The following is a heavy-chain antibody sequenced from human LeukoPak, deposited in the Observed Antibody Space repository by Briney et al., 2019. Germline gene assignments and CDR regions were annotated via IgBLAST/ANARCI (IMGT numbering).Heavy chain of an antibody. Sequence: GGSLRLSCAASGFTFSAYSMNGVRQAPGKGLEWVSSISSSSSYINYAVSVKGRFTISRDNAKNSLYLQMNSLRAEDMAVYYCARDSGSYSCWGQGTLVTVSS. D-gene: IGHD1-26*01. J-gene: IGHJ4*02. V-gene: IGHV3-21*01. CDR1: GFTFSAYS. CDR3: ARDSGSYSC. CDR2: ISSSSSYI.